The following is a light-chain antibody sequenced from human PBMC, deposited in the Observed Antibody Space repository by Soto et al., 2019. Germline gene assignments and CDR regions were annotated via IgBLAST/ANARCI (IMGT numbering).Light chain of an antibody. Sequence: EIVVTQSPSTLSLSPGERATLSCRASQSFSSNYLAWYQQKPGQAPRLLIYGASSRATGIPDRFSGSGSGTDFTLTIARLEPEDFAVYYCHQYCSSPRTFGQGTKVPIK. V-gene: IGKV3-20*01. CDR1: QSFSSNY. J-gene: IGKJ1*01. CDR2: GAS. CDR3: HQYCSSPRT.